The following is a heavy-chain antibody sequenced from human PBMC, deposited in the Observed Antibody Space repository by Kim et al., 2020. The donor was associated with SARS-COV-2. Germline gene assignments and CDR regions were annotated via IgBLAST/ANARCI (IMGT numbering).Heavy chain of an antibody. CDR2: IYYSGST. D-gene: IGHD4-4*01. Sequence: SETLSLTCTVSGGSISSGGYYWSWIRQHPGKGLEWIGYIYYSGSTYYNPSLKSRVTISVDTSKNQFSLKLSSVTAADTAVYYCARANLRMTTVTKFDYWGQGTLVTVSS. CDR3: ARANLRMTTVTKFDY. CDR1: GGSISSGGYY. V-gene: IGHV4-31*03. J-gene: IGHJ4*02.